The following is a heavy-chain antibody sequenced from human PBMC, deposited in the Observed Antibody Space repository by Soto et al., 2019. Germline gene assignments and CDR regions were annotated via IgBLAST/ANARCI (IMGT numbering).Heavy chain of an antibody. Sequence: QXLSLTCAISGDXVSSNSDAWNWIRQSPSRGLEWLGRTYYRSKWYNDYAVSVKSRITINPDTYKNQFSLKLNSVTPEDTAVYYCARDHSSKGYGMDVWGPGTTVTVSS. J-gene: IGHJ6*02. V-gene: IGHV6-1*01. CDR2: TYYRSKWYN. CDR3: ARDHSSKGYGMDV. CDR1: GDXVSSNSDA. D-gene: IGHD6-13*01.